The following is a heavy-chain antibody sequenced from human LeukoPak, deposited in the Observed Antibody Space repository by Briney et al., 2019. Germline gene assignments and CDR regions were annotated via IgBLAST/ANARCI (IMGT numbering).Heavy chain of an antibody. CDR2: IIVYNGHT. J-gene: IGHJ5*01. Sequence: GASVKVSCKGSGDTFSNYGVSWVRQAPGQGLECMGWIIVYNGHTNYAQNLQGRVTMTTDASTSTAYMELRSLSPDDTAIYYCARATAGATSGDSWGQGTLVTVSS. V-gene: IGHV1-18*04. CDR3: ARATAGATSGDS. D-gene: IGHD1-26*01. CDR1: GDTFSNYG.